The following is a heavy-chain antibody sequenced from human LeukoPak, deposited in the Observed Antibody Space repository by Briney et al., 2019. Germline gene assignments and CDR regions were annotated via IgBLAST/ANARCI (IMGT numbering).Heavy chain of an antibody. J-gene: IGHJ6*02. CDR2: IYYSGST. Sequence: SETLSLTCTVSGGSVSSGSYYWSWIRQHPGKGLEWIGYIYYSGSTYYNPSLKSRVTISVDTSKNQFSLKLSSVTAADTAVYYCARGKTKYCSSTSCLDLDVWGQGTTVTVSS. CDR3: ARGKTKYCSSTSCLDLDV. CDR1: GGSVSSGSYY. V-gene: IGHV4-31*03. D-gene: IGHD2-2*01.